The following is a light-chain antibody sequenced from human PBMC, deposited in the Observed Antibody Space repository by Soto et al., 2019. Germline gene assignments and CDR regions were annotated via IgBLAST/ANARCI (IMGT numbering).Light chain of an antibody. V-gene: IGLV1-40*01. CDR3: LSYDITLSDYV. Sequence: QSFRTQPPSVAGAPGQGVTISCTGSSSNIGADYFVHWYQQLPGAAPKLLIYDDTNRPSGVPDRFSGSKSGTSASLAITGLQAEDEADYYCLSYDITLSDYVFGTGTKVTVL. J-gene: IGLJ1*01. CDR2: DDT. CDR1: SSNIGADYF.